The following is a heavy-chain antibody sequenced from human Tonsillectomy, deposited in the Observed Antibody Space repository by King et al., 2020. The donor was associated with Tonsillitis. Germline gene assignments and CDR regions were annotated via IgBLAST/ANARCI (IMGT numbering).Heavy chain of an antibody. CDR1: GYTLTELS. CDR2: FDPEDGET. CDR3: ATDGPNMVRDPRAAFDI. J-gene: IGHJ3*02. Sequence: QLVQSGAEVKKPGASVKVSCKVSGYTLTELSMHWVRQAPGKGLEWMGGFDPEDGETIYAQKFQGRVTMTEDTSTDTAYMELSSLRSEYTAVYYCATDGPNMVRDPRAAFDIWGQGTMVTVSS. V-gene: IGHV1-24*01. D-gene: IGHD3-10*01.